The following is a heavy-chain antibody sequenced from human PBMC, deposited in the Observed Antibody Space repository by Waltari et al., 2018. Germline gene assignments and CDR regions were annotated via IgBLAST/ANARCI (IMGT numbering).Heavy chain of an antibody. CDR2: INPNIGGT. V-gene: IGHV1-2*02. CDR3: ARAKSYSVFYYYGMDV. J-gene: IGHJ6*02. Sequence: QVQLVQSGAEVKKPGASVKVSCKASGYTFTGYYMHWVRQAPGQGLEWMRCINPNIGGTNYARKFQGRVTMTRDTSISTAYMELSRLRSDDTAVYYCARAKSYSVFYYYGMDVWGQGTTVTVSS. D-gene: IGHD3-10*01. CDR1: GYTFTGYY.